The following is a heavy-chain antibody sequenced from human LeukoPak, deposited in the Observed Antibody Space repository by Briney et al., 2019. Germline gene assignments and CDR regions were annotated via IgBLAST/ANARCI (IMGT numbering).Heavy chain of an antibody. Sequence: GGSLRLSCAASGFTFSNAWMSWVRQAPGKGLEWVGRIKSKTDGGTTDYAAPVKGRFTISRDDSKNTLYLQMNSLKTEDTAVYYCTTNGLLWFGELLSGAFDIWGQGTMVTVPS. D-gene: IGHD3-10*01. CDR1: GFTFSNAW. CDR2: IKSKTDGGTT. CDR3: TTNGLLWFGELLSGAFDI. V-gene: IGHV3-15*01. J-gene: IGHJ3*02.